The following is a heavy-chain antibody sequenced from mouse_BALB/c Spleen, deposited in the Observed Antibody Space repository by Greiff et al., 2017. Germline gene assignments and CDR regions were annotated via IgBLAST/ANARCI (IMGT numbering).Heavy chain of an antibody. J-gene: IGHJ4*01. V-gene: IGHV5-17*02. Sequence: DVKLVESGGGLVQPGGSRKLSCAASGFTFSSFGMHWVRQAPEKGLEWVAYISSGSSTIYYADTVKGRFTISRDNPKNTLFLQMTSLRSEDTAMYYCAGAYASLEAMDYWGQGTSVTVSS. CDR3: AGAYASLEAMDY. CDR2: ISSGSSTI. CDR1: GFTFSSFG. D-gene: IGHD6-5*01.